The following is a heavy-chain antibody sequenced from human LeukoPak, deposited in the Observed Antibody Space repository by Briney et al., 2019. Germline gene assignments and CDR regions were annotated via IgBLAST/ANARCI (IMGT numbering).Heavy chain of an antibody. CDR2: ISPYKGNT. V-gene: IGHV1-18*01. CDR1: GYILTSYD. Sequence: ASVKVSCKASGYILTSYDINWVRQAPGQGLEWMGWISPYKGNTNYAQKFQDRVTMTTDTSTSTAYMELRSLRSDDTAVYYCARGGEDCSSISCYSNWFDPWGQGTLVTVST. CDR3: ARGGEDCSSISCYSNWFDP. J-gene: IGHJ5*02. D-gene: IGHD2-2*01.